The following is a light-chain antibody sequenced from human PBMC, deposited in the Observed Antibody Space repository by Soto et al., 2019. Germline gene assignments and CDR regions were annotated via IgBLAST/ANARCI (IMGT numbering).Light chain of an antibody. V-gene: IGKV3-15*01. J-gene: IGKJ2*01. Sequence: EIVMTQSPATLSVSPGERATLSCRASQSVNSNLAWYQQKTGQAPRLLIYGASTRATGIPARFSGSGSGTEFTLTISSLQSEDFAVYYCQQYNNWPPLMYTFGQGTKQEIK. CDR2: GAS. CDR1: QSVNSN. CDR3: QQYNNWPPLMYT.